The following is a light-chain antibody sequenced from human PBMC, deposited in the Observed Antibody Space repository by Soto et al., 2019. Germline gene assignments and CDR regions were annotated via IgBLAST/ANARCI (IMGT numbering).Light chain of an antibody. CDR2: TAS. J-gene: IGKJ4*01. CDR3: QQTPSFPLT. CDR1: QNINSY. Sequence: DIQMTQSPSSLSASVGDRVTITCRASQNINSYLNWYQQKPGKSPRLLIYTASILQTGVPSGSSGSGSGTDFTLTISSLQTEYFATSSCQQTPSFPLTFGGGTKVDIK. V-gene: IGKV1-39*01.